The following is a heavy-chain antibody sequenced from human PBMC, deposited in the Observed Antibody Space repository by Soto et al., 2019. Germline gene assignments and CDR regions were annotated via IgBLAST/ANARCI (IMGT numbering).Heavy chain of an antibody. D-gene: IGHD6-25*01. CDR2: IYRGRAT. CDR1: GFSVSNTY. J-gene: IGHJ3*02. V-gene: IGHV3-53*01. Sequence: GGSLRLSCAVSGFSVSNTYMSWVRQAPGKGLEWISVIYRGRATYYADSVKGRFTISRDDSRNTVYLQMNSLTTEYTAVYFCARDRSDSSRADSFDIWGQGTMVTVSS. CDR3: ARDRSDSSRADSFDI.